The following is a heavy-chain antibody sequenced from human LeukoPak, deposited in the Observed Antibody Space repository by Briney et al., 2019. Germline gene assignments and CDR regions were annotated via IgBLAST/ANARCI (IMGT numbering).Heavy chain of an antibody. J-gene: IGHJ6*02. CDR1: GFTFSSYS. D-gene: IGHD6-25*01. CDR2: ISSSSSTI. V-gene: IGHV3-48*02. CDR3: ARGGPAVYYYYGMDV. Sequence: GGSLRLSCAASGFTFSSYSMNWVXQAPGXGLEWVSYISSSSSTIYYADSVKGRFTISRDNAKNSLYLQMNSLRDEDTAVYYCARGGPAVYYYYGMDVWGQGTTVTVSS.